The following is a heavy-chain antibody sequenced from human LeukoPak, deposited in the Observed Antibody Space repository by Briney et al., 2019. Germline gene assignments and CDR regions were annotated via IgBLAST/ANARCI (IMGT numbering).Heavy chain of an antibody. J-gene: IGHJ4*02. CDR3: AKDAITMVRGVIRAGYFDY. CDR1: GFTFSSYA. V-gene: IGHV3-23*01. CDR2: ISGSGGST. Sequence: GGSLRLSCAASGFTFSSYAMSWVRQAPGKGLEWVSAISGSGGSTYYADSVKGRFTISRDNSKNTLYLQMNSLRAEDTAVYYCAKDAITMVRGVIRAGYFDYWGQGTLVTVSS. D-gene: IGHD3-10*01.